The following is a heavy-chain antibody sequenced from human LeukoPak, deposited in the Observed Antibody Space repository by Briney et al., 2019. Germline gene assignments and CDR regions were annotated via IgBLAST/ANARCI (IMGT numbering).Heavy chain of an antibody. CDR1: GYTFTSYG. Sequence: ASVKVSCKASGYTFTSYGISWVRQAPGQGLEWMGWISAYNGNTNYAQKLQGRVTMTTDTSTSTAYMELRSLRSDDTAVYYCARAPRKQGYGDFSGGRYYGTEVWGQGTTVTGSS. J-gene: IGHJ6*02. V-gene: IGHV1-18*01. CDR2: ISAYNGNT. CDR3: ARAPRKQGYGDFSGGRYYGTEV. D-gene: IGHD4-17*01.